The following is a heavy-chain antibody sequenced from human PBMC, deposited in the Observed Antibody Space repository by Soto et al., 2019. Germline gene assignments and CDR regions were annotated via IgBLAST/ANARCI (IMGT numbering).Heavy chain of an antibody. V-gene: IGHV1-3*01. J-gene: IGHJ4*02. CDR1: GYSFTSYD. CDR3: GAIRVAREGFDY. Sequence: ASVKVSCKASGYSFTSYDMHWVGQAPGERLEWMGWINAGTGNTKYSQKFQGRVTITRNTSASTAYMELSGMRSEDTAFYCCGAIRVAREGFDYWGQGTLVTVSS. CDR2: INAGTGNT. D-gene: IGHD3-3*01.